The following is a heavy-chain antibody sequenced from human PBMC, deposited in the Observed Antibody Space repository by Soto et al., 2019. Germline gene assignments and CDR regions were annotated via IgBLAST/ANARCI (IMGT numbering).Heavy chain of an antibody. D-gene: IGHD3-3*01. J-gene: IGHJ6*03. V-gene: IGHV1-2*04. CDR1: GYTFTGYY. CDR3: ARGTPDTIFGVVNPQGDMDV. CDR2: INPNSGGT. Sequence: ASVKVSCKASGYTFTGYYMHWVRQAPGQGLEWMGWINPNSGGTNYAQKFQGWVTMTRDTSISTAYMELSRLRSDDTAVYYCARGTPDTIFGVVNPQGDMDVWGKGTTVTVSS.